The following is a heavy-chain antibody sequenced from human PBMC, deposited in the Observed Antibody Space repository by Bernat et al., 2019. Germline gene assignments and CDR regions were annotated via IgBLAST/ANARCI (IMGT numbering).Heavy chain of an antibody. CDR3: ARDTLYCTGGICYNEH. Sequence: EVQLVESGGGLVQPGGSLRLSCAASGFSISTYWMHWVRQAPGKGLVWVSRIKSDGSDTAYADSVKGRFTISRDNAKNMLYLQMNSLRVEDTAVYYCARDTLYCTGGICYNEHWGQGTLVTVSS. CDR1: GFSISTYW. V-gene: IGHV3-74*01. J-gene: IGHJ4*02. D-gene: IGHD2-8*02. CDR2: IKSDGSDT.